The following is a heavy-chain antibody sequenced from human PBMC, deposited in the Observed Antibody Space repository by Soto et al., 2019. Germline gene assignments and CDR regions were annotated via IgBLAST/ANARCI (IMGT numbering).Heavy chain of an antibody. D-gene: IGHD2-15*01. V-gene: IGHV3-33*06. CDR1: GFTFSTYG. CDR3: AKDHANYCTSGTCYSFDC. J-gene: IGHJ4*02. CDR2: MYYEGSNE. Sequence: QVQLVESGGGVVQPGTSLRLSCAASGFTFSTYGMHWVRQAPGKGLEWVAVMYYEGSNEYYADSLKGRFTISRDNSKNTLYLQMNSLRAEDTAMYYCAKDHANYCTSGTCYSFDCWGQGTLVTVSS.